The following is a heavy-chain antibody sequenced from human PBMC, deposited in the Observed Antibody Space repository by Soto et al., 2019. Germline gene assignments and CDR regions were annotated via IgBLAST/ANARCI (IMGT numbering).Heavy chain of an antibody. Sequence: SETLSLTCTVSGGSISSGGYYWSWIRQHPGKGLEWIGYIYYSGSTYYNPSLKSRVTISVDTSKNQFSLKLSSVTAADTAVYYCARDGPKTDDYGNGMDVWGQGTTVTVSS. J-gene: IGHJ6*02. CDR1: GGSISSGGYY. V-gene: IGHV4-31*03. CDR2: IYYSGST. D-gene: IGHD4-17*01. CDR3: ARDGPKTDDYGNGMDV.